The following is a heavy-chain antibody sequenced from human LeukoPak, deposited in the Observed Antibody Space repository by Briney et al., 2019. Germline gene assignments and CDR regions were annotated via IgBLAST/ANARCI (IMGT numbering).Heavy chain of an antibody. J-gene: IGHJ4*02. D-gene: IGHD1-1*01. CDR2: IYTSGIT. V-gene: IGHV4-4*07. CDR1: GGSISSYY. Sequence: SETLSLTCTVSGGSISSYYWSWIRQPPGKGLEWIGRIYTSGITNCNPSLKSRVTMSVDTSKNQFSLNLSSVTAADTAVYYCARETADLGRSLDYWGQGTLVTVSS. CDR3: ARETADLGRSLDY.